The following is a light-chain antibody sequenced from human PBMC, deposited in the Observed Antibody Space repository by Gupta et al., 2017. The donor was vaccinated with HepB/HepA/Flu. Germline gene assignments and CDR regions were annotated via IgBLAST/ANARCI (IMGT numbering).Light chain of an antibody. CDR3: QSYDNSVSGSV. J-gene: IGLJ2*01. CDR1: SSNIGAGYD. Sequence: QSVLTQPPSVSGAPGHRFTISCTGSSSNIGAGYDVHWYQQLPGTAPKLLIYTNTNRPSGVPDRFSGSKSGTSASLAITGLQAEDEADYYCQSYDNSVSGSVFGGGTKLTVL. CDR2: TNT. V-gene: IGLV1-40*01.